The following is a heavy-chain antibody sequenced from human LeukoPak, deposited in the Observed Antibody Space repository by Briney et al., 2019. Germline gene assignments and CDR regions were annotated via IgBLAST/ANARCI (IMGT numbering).Heavy chain of an antibody. CDR3: ARDTWIQLWLGMDV. J-gene: IGHJ6*03. V-gene: IGHV6-1*01. CDR2: TYYRSKWYN. CDR1: GDSVSSNSAA. D-gene: IGHD5-18*01. Sequence: SQTLSLTCAISGDSVSSNSAAWYWIRQSTSRGLEWLGRTYYRSKWYNDYAVSVKSRITINPDTSKNQFSLQLNSVTPEDTAVYYCARDTWIQLWLGMDVWGKGTTVTVSS.